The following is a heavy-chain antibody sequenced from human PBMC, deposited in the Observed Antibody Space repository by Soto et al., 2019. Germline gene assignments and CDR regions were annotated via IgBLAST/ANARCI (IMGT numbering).Heavy chain of an antibody. V-gene: IGHV4-31*03. CDR3: ARDLYASWFDP. D-gene: IGHD2-8*01. J-gene: IGHJ5*02. Sequence: PSETLSLTCTVSGGSISSGGYYWSWIRQHPGKGLEWIGYIYYSGSTYYNPSLKSRVTISVDTSKNQFSLKLSSVTAAATAVYYCARDLYASWFDPWGQGTLVTVSS. CDR2: IYYSGST. CDR1: GGSISSGGYY.